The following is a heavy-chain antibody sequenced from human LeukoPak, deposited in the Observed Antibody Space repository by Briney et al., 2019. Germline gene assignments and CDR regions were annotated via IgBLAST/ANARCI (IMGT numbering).Heavy chain of an antibody. Sequence: GRSLRLSCAASGVTFDDYAMPWVRHPPGKGLEWVAGSSWNSGSIGYADSVKGRFTISSDNAKNSLYLQMNSLRAEDTALYYCAKGSVAAQVYYFDYWGKGTLVTVSS. CDR1: GVTFDDYA. J-gene: IGHJ4*02. D-gene: IGHD6-19*01. CDR3: AKGSVAAQVYYFDY. V-gene: IGHV3-9*01. CDR2: SSWNSGSI.